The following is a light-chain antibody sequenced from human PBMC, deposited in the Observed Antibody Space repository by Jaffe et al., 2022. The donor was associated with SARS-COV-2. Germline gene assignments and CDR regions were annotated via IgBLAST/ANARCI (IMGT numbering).Light chain of an antibody. CDR2: GNI. J-gene: IGLJ2*01. V-gene: IGLV1-40*01. CDR1: SSNIGAGFA. Sequence: QSVLTQPSSVSGAPGQRVTIPCTGSSSNIGAGFAVNWYQQVPGTAPKLLIYGNINRPSGVPDRFSGSESGTSASLAITGLQAEDEADYYCQSYDSTLSGSVFGGGTKLTVL. CDR3: QSYDSTLSGSV.